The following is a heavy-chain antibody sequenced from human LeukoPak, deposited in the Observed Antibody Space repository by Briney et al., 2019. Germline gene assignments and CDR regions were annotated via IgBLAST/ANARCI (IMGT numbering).Heavy chain of an antibody. CDR3: AKEEGDSYGIDY. CDR2: ISYDGSNK. V-gene: IGHV3-30*18. J-gene: IGHJ4*02. D-gene: IGHD5-18*01. CDR1: GFTFSSYG. Sequence: GRSLRLSCAASGFTFSSYGMHWVRQAPGKGLEWVAVISYDGSNKYYADSVEGRFTISRDNSKNTLYLQMNSLIAEDTAVYYCAKEEGDSYGIDYWGQGTLVTVSS.